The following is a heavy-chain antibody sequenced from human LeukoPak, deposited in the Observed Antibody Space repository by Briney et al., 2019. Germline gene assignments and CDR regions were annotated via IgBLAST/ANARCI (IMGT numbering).Heavy chain of an antibody. CDR2: ISTSSSYI. J-gene: IGHJ3*02. D-gene: IGHD1-26*01. CDR1: RFTFSTYS. V-gene: IGHV3-21*01. Sequence: GGSPRLSCAASRFTFSTYSMNWVRQAPGKGLEWVSFISTSSSYIYYADSVKGRFTISRDNARNSVYLQMNSLRAEDTAVYYCAKDPGSTQTLHDAFDIWGQGTMVTVSS. CDR3: AKDPGSTQTLHDAFDI.